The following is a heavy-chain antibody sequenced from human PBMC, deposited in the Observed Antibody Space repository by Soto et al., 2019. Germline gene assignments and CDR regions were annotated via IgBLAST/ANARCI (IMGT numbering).Heavy chain of an antibody. V-gene: IGHV3-23*01. CDR2: ISGSGGST. J-gene: IGHJ4*02. CDR1: GFTFSSYA. CDR3: AKDGVRGDYLGIDY. D-gene: IGHD4-17*01. Sequence: EVQLLESGGGLVQPGGSLRLSCAASGFTFSSYAMSWVRQAPGKGLEWVSAISGSGGSTYYADSVKGRFTISRDNSKTTLYLQMNSLRAEDTAVYYCAKDGVRGDYLGIDYWGQGTLVTVSS.